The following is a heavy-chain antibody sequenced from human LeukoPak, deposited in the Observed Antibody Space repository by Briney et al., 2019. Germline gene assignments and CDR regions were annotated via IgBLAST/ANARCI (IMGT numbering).Heavy chain of an antibody. Sequence: GGSLRLSCAASGFTFTTDPMHWVRQTPGKGLEWLGVLSYDGTDWYYADSVRGRFTISRDNSKKTLYLQMNSLTREGTAVYYCARGTPAVAGIDYWGLGTLVTVS. CDR3: ARGTPAVAGIDY. J-gene: IGHJ4*02. D-gene: IGHD6-19*01. CDR2: LSYDGTDW. CDR1: GFTFTTDP. V-gene: IGHV3-30*04.